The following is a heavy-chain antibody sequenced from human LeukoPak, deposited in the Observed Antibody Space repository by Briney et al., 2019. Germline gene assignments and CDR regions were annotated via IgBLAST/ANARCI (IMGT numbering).Heavy chain of an antibody. CDR3: ARGFGESEYYYYGMDV. D-gene: IGHD3-10*01. V-gene: IGHV4-39*01. J-gene: IGHJ6*02. Sequence: SETLSLTCTVAGGSISSSSYYWGWIRQPPGRGLDWIGTNYYAGGTYYNPSLKSRVTISVDTSKNQFSLRLSSVTAADTAVYYCARGFGESEYYYYGMDVWGQGTTVTVSS. CDR2: NYYAGGT. CDR1: GGSISSSSYY.